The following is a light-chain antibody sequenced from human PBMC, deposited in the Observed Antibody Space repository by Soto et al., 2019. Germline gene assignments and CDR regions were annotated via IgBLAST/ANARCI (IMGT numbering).Light chain of an antibody. CDR1: QSVSSN. CDR3: QQYNNWPIT. V-gene: IGKV3D-15*01. J-gene: IGKJ5*01. Sequence: EIVMTQSPATLSVSPGERATLSCRASQSVSSNLAWYQQKPGQTPRLLIYGASTWATGIPARFSGSGSGTEFTLTISSLQSEDLAIYYCQQYNNWPITFGQGTRLEI. CDR2: GAS.